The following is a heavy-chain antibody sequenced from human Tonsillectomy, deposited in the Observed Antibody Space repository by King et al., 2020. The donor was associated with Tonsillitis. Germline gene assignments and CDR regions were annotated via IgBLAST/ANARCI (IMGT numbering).Heavy chain of an antibody. J-gene: IGHJ6*02. CDR2: INSDGSST. V-gene: IGHV3-74*01. CDR1: GFTFSSYW. D-gene: IGHD2-15*01. Sequence: VQLVESGGGLVQPGGSLRLSCAASGFTFSSYWMHWVRQAPGKGLVWVSRINSDGSSTSYADSVKGRFTISRDNAKNTLYLQMNSLRAEDTAVYYCARDPSVVVAAKLYYYGMDVWGQGTTVTVSS. CDR3: ARDPSVVVAAKLYYYGMDV.